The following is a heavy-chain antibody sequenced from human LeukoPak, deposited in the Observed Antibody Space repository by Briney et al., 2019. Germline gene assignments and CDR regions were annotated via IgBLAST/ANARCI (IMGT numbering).Heavy chain of an antibody. CDR1: GFTFSSYA. Sequence: GGSLRLSCAASGFTFSSYAMSWVRQAPGKGLEWVSTTSYGGGRTYYADSVKGRFTISRDNSKNTLYLQMNSLRADDTAVYYCARDRLAAAGNFDYWGQGTLVTVSS. CDR2: TSYGGGRT. CDR3: ARDRLAAAGNFDY. J-gene: IGHJ4*02. D-gene: IGHD6-13*01. V-gene: IGHV3-23*01.